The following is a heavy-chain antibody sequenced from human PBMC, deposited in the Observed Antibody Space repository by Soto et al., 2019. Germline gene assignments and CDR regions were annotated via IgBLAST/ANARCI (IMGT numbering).Heavy chain of an antibody. D-gene: IGHD6-6*01. CDR2: MNPNSGNT. CDR3: ARGREYSRTGDP. Sequence: QVQLVQSGAEVKKPGASVKVSCKASGYSFISYDINWVRQATGQGLEWMGWMNPNSGNTGYAQKFQGRVTMTRNTSISTAYMELSRLRSEDTAVYHCARGREYSRTGDPWGQGTRVTVSS. V-gene: IGHV1-8*01. J-gene: IGHJ5*02. CDR1: GYSFISYD.